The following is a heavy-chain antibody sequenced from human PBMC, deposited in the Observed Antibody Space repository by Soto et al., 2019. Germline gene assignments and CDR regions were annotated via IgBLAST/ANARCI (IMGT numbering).Heavy chain of an antibody. V-gene: IGHV3-33*01. CDR1: GFTFSNYG. J-gene: IGHJ4*02. CDR2: IWYDGTTK. CDR3: GRVGNYYGSGF. D-gene: IGHD3-10*01. Sequence: QVQLVESGGGVVQPGRSLRLSCAASGFTFSNYGMHWVRQAPGKGLEWVAVIWYDGTTKYNGDSVKGRFTISKDNSKNTLYLQMNSLRPEETAVYYCGRVGNYYGSGFWGQGTLVTVSS.